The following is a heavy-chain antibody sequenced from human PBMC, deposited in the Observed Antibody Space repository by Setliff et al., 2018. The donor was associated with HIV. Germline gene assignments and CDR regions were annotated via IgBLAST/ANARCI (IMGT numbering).Heavy chain of an antibody. D-gene: IGHD1-26*01. J-gene: IGHJ1*01. V-gene: IGHV4-34*01. Sequence: SETLSLTCAVYGGSFSWYYWTWIRQSPGKGLEWIGEITDSGGSKYNPSLESRVTISVDTSKNQFSLNLTSVTVADTGIYYCASPYSGSYSGFQYWGQGTLVTVS. CDR2: ITDSGGS. CDR3: ASPYSGSYSGFQY. CDR1: GGSFSWYY.